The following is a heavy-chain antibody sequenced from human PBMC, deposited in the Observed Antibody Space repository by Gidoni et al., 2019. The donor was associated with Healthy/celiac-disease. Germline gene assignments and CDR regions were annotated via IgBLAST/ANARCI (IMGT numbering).Heavy chain of an antibody. CDR1: GYTFTGYY. D-gene: IGHD4-17*01. CDR3: ARVRSGDDYGVTGMAFDI. Sequence: QVQLVQSGAEVKKPGASVKVSCKASGYTFTGYYMHWVRQAPGQGLEWMGWINPNSGGTNYAQKFQGRVTMTRDTSISTAYMELSRLRSDDTAVYYCARVRSGDDYGVTGMAFDIWGQGTMVTVSS. V-gene: IGHV1-2*02. J-gene: IGHJ3*02. CDR2: INPNSGGT.